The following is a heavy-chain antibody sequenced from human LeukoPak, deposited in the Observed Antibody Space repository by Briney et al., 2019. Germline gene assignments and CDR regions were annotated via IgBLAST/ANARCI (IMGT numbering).Heavy chain of an antibody. CDR3: ARRGLLLWFGELFDY. Sequence: PSETLSLTCAVYGGSLSGYYWSWIRQPPGKGLEWIGEINHSGSTNYNPSLKSRVTISVDTSKNQFSLKLSSVTAADTAVYYCARRGLLLWFGELFDYWGQGTLVTVSS. CDR1: GGSLSGYY. D-gene: IGHD3-10*01. V-gene: IGHV4-34*01. CDR2: INHSGST. J-gene: IGHJ4*02.